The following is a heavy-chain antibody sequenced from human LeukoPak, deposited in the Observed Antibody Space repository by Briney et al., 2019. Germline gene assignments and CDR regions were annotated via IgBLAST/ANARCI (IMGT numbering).Heavy chain of an antibody. J-gene: IGHJ6*02. CDR3: AREKMEVGYYGLDV. Sequence: GASVKVSCKASGYTFTSYGISWVRQAPGRGLEWMGWISAYNGNTNYAQKLQGRVTMTTDTSTSTAYMELSSLRSDDTAVYYCAREKMEVGYYGLDVWGQGTTVTVSS. CDR2: ISAYNGNT. V-gene: IGHV1-18*01. D-gene: IGHD1-1*01. CDR1: GYTFTSYG.